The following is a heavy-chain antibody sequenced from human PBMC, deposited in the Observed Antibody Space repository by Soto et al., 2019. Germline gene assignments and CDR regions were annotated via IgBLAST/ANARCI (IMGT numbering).Heavy chain of an antibody. D-gene: IGHD1-1*01. V-gene: IGHV1-8*01. CDR1: GYTFTSYD. CDR3: VRGVPGPTNYYYYMDV. Sequence: QVQLVQSGAEVKKPGASVKVSCKASGYTFTSYDINWVRQATGQGLEWMGWMNPNSGNTGYAQKFQGRVTMTRNTSISTAYMELSSLRSEDTAVYYCVRGVPGPTNYYYYMDVWGKGTTVTVSS. CDR2: MNPNSGNT. J-gene: IGHJ6*03.